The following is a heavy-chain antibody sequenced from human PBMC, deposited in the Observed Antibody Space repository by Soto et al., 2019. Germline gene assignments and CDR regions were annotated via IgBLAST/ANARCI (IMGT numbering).Heavy chain of an antibody. CDR3: TKEHSNYPDNWFDP. V-gene: IGHV3-23*01. J-gene: IGHJ5*02. D-gene: IGHD4-4*01. Sequence: EVQLLVSGGGSVQPGGSLGLSGAAPGFSFSNYAMSWVRQAPGPGLEWVSAIDSGGGSTYYAASVKGRFSISRDNSMNTLYLQMNSLRAEDTAIYYCTKEHSNYPDNWFDPWGQGTLVTVSS. CDR1: GFSFSNYA. CDR2: IDSGGGST.